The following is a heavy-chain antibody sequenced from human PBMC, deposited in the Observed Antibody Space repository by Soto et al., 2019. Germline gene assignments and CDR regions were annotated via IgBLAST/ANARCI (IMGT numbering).Heavy chain of an antibody. CDR2: ISYDGSNK. D-gene: IGHD6-19*01. CDR3: ASIKVAVADLDY. V-gene: IGHV3-30-3*01. J-gene: IGHJ4*02. Sequence: QVQLVESGGGVVQPGRSLRLSCAASGFTFSSYAMHWVRQAPGKGLEWVAVISYDGSNKYYADSVKGRFTISRDNSKNTLYLQMNSLRAEDTAVYYCASIKVAVADLDYWGQGTLVTVSS. CDR1: GFTFSSYA.